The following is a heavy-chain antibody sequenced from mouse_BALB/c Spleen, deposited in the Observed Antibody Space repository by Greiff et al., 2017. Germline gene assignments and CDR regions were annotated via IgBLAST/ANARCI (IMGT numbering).Heavy chain of an antibody. CDR3: ARDRRGAMDY. Sequence: EVHLVESGGGLVKPGGSLKLSCAASGFTFSDYYMYWVRQTPEKRLEWVATISDGGSYTYYPDSVKGRFTISRDNAKNNLYLQMSSLKSEDTAMYYCARDRRGAMDYWGQGTSVTVSS. CDR2: ISDGGSYT. J-gene: IGHJ4*01. CDR1: GFTFSDYY. V-gene: IGHV5-4*02.